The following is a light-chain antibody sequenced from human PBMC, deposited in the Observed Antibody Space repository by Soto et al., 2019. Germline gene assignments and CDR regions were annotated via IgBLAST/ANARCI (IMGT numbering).Light chain of an antibody. CDR3: QQSGSSSWT. V-gene: IGKV3-20*01. Sequence: EIVLTQSPGTLSLSPGERATLSCRASQSVSSYYLAWYQHKPGQAPRLLIYGASSRATGIPGRFSGSGSGTDFTLTISRLEPEDFAVYYCQQSGSSSWTFGQGTKVDIK. CDR1: QSVSSYY. CDR2: GAS. J-gene: IGKJ1*01.